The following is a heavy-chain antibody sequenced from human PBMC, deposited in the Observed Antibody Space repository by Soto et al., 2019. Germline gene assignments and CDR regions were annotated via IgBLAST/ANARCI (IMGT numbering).Heavy chain of an antibody. J-gene: IGHJ6*03. Sequence: GGSLRLSCAASGFTFSSYSMNWVRQAPGKGLEWVSSISSSSSYIYYADSVKGRFTISRDNAKNSLYLQMNSLRAKDTAVYYCARVASTLLPYCSSTSCYGPGAQYYYYYYMDVWGKGTTVTVSS. CDR2: ISSSSSYI. V-gene: IGHV3-21*01. D-gene: IGHD2-2*01. CDR1: GFTFSSYS. CDR3: ARVASTLLPYCSSTSCYGPGAQYYYYYYMDV.